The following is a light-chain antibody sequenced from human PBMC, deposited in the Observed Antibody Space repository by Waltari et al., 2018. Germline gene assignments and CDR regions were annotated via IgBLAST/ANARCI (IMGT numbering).Light chain of an antibody. CDR3: AVWDDILTAWV. CDR2: RDN. CDR1: GSNIGRSH. Sequence: QSVLHQPHSVSATPGPRVTISCSGSGSNIGRSHVYRYQQFPGTAPKLHIYRDNQRPSGVPDRYTGSRAGTSASLAIGALRSVDEADYYCAVWDDILTAWVFGGGTKLTVL. J-gene: IGLJ3*02. V-gene: IGLV1-47*01.